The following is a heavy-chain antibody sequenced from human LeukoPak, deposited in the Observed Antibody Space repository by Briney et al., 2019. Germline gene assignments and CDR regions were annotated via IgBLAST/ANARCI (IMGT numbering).Heavy chain of an antibody. D-gene: IGHD2-2*02. CDR3: ARDHCSSTSCYIRFFDY. Sequence: PGRSLRLSCAASGFTFSSYAMHWVRQAPGKGLEWVAVISYDGSNKYYADSVKGRFTISRDNSKNTLYPQMNSLRAEDTAVYYCARDHCSSTSCYIRFFDYWGQGTLVTVSS. J-gene: IGHJ4*02. CDR2: ISYDGSNK. V-gene: IGHV3-30-3*01. CDR1: GFTFSSYA.